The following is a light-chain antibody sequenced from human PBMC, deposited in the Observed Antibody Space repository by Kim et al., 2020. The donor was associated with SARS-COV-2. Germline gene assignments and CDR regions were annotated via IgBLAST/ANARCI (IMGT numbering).Light chain of an antibody. CDR3: TTWDDSLSGPV. J-gene: IGLJ3*02. Sequence: GQRVPIPCSGRSSNIGSNFVYWYQQVPGTAPKLLIYRNNARPSGVPDRFSGSKSGTSASLAISGLRSEDDADYYCTTWDDSLSGPVFGGGTQLTVL. V-gene: IGLV1-47*01. CDR2: RNN. CDR1: SSNIGSNF.